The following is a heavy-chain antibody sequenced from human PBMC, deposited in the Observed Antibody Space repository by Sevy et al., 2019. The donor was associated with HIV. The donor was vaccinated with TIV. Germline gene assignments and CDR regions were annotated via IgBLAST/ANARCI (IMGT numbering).Heavy chain of an antibody. CDR2: ISDDSRYI. Sequence: GGSLILSCAASGFTFRTYSMNWVRQAPGKGLEWLSSISDDSRYIYYSDSVKGRFTISRANAKNLLFLQMNNLRVEDTAIYYCARDFTIFGVVSGIDYWGQGNLVTVSS. CDR1: GFTFRTYS. J-gene: IGHJ4*02. D-gene: IGHD3-3*01. V-gene: IGHV3-21*04. CDR3: ARDFTIFGVVSGIDY.